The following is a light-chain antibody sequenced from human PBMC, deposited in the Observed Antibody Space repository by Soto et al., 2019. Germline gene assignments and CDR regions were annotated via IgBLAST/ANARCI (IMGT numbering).Light chain of an antibody. CDR2: DVS. Sequence: QSVLTQPASVSGSPGQSIAISCTGTSSDVGGYRYVSWYQQQPGKAPKLVISDVSNRPSGVSDRFSGSKSGNTASLTISGLQTEDEADYYCASYTTSSTYVFGTGTKVTVL. J-gene: IGLJ1*01. CDR1: SSDVGGYRY. CDR3: ASYTTSSTYV. V-gene: IGLV2-14*01.